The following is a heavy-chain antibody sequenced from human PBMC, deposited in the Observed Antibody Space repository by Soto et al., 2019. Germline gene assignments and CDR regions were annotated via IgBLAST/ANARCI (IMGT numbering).Heavy chain of an antibody. V-gene: IGHV4-59*08. CDR3: ARRDYGEEGYFFDF. J-gene: IGHJ4*02. CDR1: GGSITGYY. D-gene: IGHD4-17*01. Sequence: QVQLRESGPGLVRPSETLSLTCTVSGGSITGYYWSWIRQPPGKGLEWIGYIYDSGTTTYNAALNRRVTISADTSKNHFALNVRSGTAADTAVYYCARRDYGEEGYFFDFWGQGLLVTVSS. CDR2: IYDSGTT.